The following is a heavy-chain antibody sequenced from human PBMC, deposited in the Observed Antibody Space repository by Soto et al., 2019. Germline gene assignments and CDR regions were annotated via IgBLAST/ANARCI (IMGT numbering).Heavy chain of an antibody. CDR1: GFTFDDNA. CDR2: ISWNSGSV. J-gene: IGHJ5*02. D-gene: IGHD6-19*01. Sequence: EVQLVESGGGLVQPGRSLRLSCAASGFTFDDNAMHWVRQAPGKGLEWVSGISWNSGSVGYADSVKGRFTRARDNAKNSLYLEMNSLRHVGAAWYYCAKGDEYGGGADRWLHAWVQVIQVAVSA. CDR3: AKGDEYGGGADRWLHA. V-gene: IGHV3-9*01.